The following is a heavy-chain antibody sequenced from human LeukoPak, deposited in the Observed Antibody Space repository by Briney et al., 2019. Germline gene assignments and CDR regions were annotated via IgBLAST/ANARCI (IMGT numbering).Heavy chain of an antibody. CDR1: GFTLSSYA. J-gene: IGHJ4*02. D-gene: IGHD1-26*01. V-gene: IGHV3-23*01. CDR2: ISGSGGST. CDR3: ANQYSGSYWDYFDY. Sequence: TGGSLRLSCAASGFTLSSYAMSWVRQAPGEGLEWVSGISGSGGSTKYADSVKGRFTISRDNSKNTLYLQMNGLRAEDTAVYYCANQYSGSYWDYFDYWGQGTLVTVSS.